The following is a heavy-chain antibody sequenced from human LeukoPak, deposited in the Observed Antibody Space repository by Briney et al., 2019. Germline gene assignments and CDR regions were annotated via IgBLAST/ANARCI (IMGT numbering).Heavy chain of an antibody. J-gene: IGHJ1*01. V-gene: IGHV3-30*18. D-gene: IGHD3-22*01. CDR3: AKDSTYYYDSSGYYYPWGYFQH. Sequence: GSLRLSCAASGFTFSSYGMHWVRQAPGKGLEWVAVISYDGSNKYYADSVKGRFTISRDNSKNTLYLQMNSLRAEDTAVYYCAKDSTYYYDSSGYYYPWGYFQHWGQGTLVTVSS. CDR1: GFTFSSYG. CDR2: ISYDGSNK.